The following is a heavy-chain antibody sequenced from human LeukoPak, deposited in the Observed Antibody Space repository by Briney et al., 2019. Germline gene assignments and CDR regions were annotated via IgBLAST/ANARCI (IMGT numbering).Heavy chain of an antibody. CDR3: ARGYEERQLDY. Sequence: ASVKVSCKASGYTFTSYDINWVRQATGQGLEWMGWMNPNSGNTGYAQKFQGRVTITRNTSISTAYMELSSLRSVDTAVYYCARGYEERQLDYWGQGTLVTVSS. V-gene: IGHV1-8*03. CDR2: MNPNSGNT. D-gene: IGHD6-13*01. J-gene: IGHJ4*02. CDR1: GYTFTSYD.